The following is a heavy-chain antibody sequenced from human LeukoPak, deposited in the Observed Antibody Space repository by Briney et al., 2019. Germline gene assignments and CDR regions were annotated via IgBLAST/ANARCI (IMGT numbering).Heavy chain of an antibody. CDR2: IIPIFGTA. CDR3: AAHAYYYGSGSYYNGGDFDY. D-gene: IGHD3-10*01. V-gene: IGHV1-69*01. Sequence: SVKVSCKASGGTFSSYAINWVRQAPGQGLEWMGGIIPIFGTANYAQKFQGRVTITADESTSTAYMELRGLTSEDTAVYYCAAHAYYYGSGSYYNGGDFDYWGQGTLVTVSS. J-gene: IGHJ4*02. CDR1: GGTFSSYA.